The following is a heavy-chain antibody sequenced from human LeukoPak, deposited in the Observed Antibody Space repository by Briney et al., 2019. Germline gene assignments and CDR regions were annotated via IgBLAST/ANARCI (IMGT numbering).Heavy chain of an antibody. J-gene: IGHJ3*02. CDR3: ARAPDGGAFDI. Sequence: SVKVSCKASGGIFSSYAISWVRQAPGQGLEWMGRIIPIHGTANYAQKFQGRVTITADKSTSTAYMELSSLRSEGTAVYYCARAPDGGAFDIWGQGTMVTVSS. CDR2: IIPIHGTA. CDR1: GGIFSSYA. V-gene: IGHV1-69*04. D-gene: IGHD3-16*01.